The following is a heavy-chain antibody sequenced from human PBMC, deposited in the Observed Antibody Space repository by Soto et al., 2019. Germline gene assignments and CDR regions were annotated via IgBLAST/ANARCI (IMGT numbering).Heavy chain of an antibody. CDR1: GYTFKNYG. CDR3: ARDAQPKGVAADGASDY. V-gene: IGHV1-18*01. Sequence: QVQLVQSGPEVKSPGASVKVSCKASGYTFKNYGIKWVRQAPGQGLEWVGWITTYNGNRYSAEKFQGRVTMTTDTSTRTTYMELRSLTSDDTGVYYCARDAQPKGVAADGASDYWGQGTLVTVSS. J-gene: IGHJ4*02. CDR2: ITTYNGNR. D-gene: IGHD6-19*01.